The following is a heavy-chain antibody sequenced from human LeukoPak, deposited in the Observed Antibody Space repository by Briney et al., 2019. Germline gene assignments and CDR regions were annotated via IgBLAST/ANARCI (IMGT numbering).Heavy chain of an antibody. J-gene: IGHJ5*02. V-gene: IGHV4-34*01. CDR1: GGSFSGYY. D-gene: IGHD3-9*01. Sequence: SETLSLTCAVSGGSFSGYYLSWIRQPPGKWLEWVGEINHSGSTNYNPSLKSRATISVEKSKNQFSLKLSSVTAADTAVQYCARGPHFTIFWPFASTFEPWGQGTLVTVSS. CDR2: INHSGST. CDR3: ARGPHFTIFWPFASTFEP.